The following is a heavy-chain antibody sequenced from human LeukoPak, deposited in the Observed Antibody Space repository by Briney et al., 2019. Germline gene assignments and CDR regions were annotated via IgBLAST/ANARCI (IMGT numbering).Heavy chain of an antibody. J-gene: IGHJ4*02. Sequence: PGGSLRLSCAASGFTFSSYAMSWVRQAPGKGLEWVPAISGSGSSTYYADSVKGRFTISRDNSRNTLHLQMNSLRAEDTAVYYCAKDLEDYYRPLDYWGQGTLVTVSS. V-gene: IGHV3-23*01. CDR3: AKDLEDYYRPLDY. CDR1: GFTFSSYA. CDR2: ISGSGSST. D-gene: IGHD3-22*01.